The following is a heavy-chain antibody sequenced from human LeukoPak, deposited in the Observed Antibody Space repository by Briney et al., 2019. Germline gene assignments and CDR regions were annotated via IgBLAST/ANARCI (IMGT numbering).Heavy chain of an antibody. D-gene: IGHD6-6*01. CDR2: ISSNGGST. Sequence: GGSLRLSCAASGFIFSSYAMHWVRQAPGKGLEYVSAISSNGGSTYYANSVKGRFTISRDNSKNTLFLQMGSLRAEDMAVYYCARGGSIAARPIDYWGQGTLVTVSS. V-gene: IGHV3-64*01. CDR3: ARGGSIAARPIDY. CDR1: GFIFSSYA. J-gene: IGHJ4*02.